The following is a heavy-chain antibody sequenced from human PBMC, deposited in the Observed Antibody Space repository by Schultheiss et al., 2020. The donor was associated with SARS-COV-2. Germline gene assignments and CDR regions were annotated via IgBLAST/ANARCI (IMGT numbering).Heavy chain of an antibody. CDR3: ASPWGHDAFDI. D-gene: IGHD3-16*01. CDR2: IYYSGST. V-gene: IGHV4-59*08. CDR1: GGSISSYY. J-gene: IGHJ3*02. Sequence: SETLSLTCTVSGGSISSYYWSWIRQPPGKGLEWIGYIYYSGSTNYNPSLKSRVTISVDTSKNQFSLKLSSVTAADTAVYYCASPWGHDAFDICGQGTMVTVSS.